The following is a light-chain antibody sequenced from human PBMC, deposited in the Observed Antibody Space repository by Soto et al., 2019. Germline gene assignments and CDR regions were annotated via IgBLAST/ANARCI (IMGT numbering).Light chain of an antibody. Sequence: EIVLPQSLGTLSLSPGERATLSCRASQPVSSNNLAWYQQKPGQAPRLLIYGAASRATDIPDRFSGSGSGTDLTVTISRLEPDDFAVYYCQQYGASPQAFGQGTKVDI. J-gene: IGKJ1*01. CDR2: GAA. CDR3: QQYGASPQA. V-gene: IGKV3-20*01. CDR1: QPVSSNN.